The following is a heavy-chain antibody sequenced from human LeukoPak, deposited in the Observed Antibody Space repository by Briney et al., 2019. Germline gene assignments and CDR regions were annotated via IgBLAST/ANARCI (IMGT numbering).Heavy chain of an antibody. V-gene: IGHV3-53*05. CDR2: IYSGGST. CDR1: GFTVSSNY. Sequence: GGSLRLSCAASGFTVSSNYMSWVRQAPGKGLEWASVIYSGGSTYYADSVKGRFTISRDNSKNTLYLQMNSLRPEDTAVYYCARGGTEIYYYYYGMDVWGQGTTVTVSS. J-gene: IGHJ6*02. D-gene: IGHD5-24*01. CDR3: ARGGTEIYYYYYGMDV.